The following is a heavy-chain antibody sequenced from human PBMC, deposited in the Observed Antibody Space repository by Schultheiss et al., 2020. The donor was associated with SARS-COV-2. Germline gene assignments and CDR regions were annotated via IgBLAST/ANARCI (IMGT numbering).Heavy chain of an antibody. V-gene: IGHV4-34*01. CDR2: IYYSGST. CDR1: GGSFSGYY. D-gene: IGHD2/OR15-2a*01. J-gene: IGHJ4*02. CDR3: AREIFQGPSSDFDY. Sequence: SETLSLTCAVYGGSFSGYYWSWIRQPPGKGLEWIGSIYYSGSTYYNPSLKSRVTISVDTSKNQFSLKLSSVTAADTAVYYCAREIFQGPSSDFDYWGQGTLVTVSS.